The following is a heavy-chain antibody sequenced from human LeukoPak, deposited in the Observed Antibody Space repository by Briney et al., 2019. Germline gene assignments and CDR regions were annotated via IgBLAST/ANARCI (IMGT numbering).Heavy chain of an antibody. D-gene: IGHD2-2*01. Sequence: PGGSLRLSCAASGFTFSSYGMHWVRQAPGKGLEWVAFIRYDGSNKYYADSVKGRFTISRDNSKNTLYLQMNSLRAEDTAVYYCARDALPYCSSTSCWGDVWGKGTTVTVSS. J-gene: IGHJ6*04. CDR2: IRYDGSNK. CDR1: GFTFSSYG. V-gene: IGHV3-30*02. CDR3: ARDALPYCSSTSCWGDV.